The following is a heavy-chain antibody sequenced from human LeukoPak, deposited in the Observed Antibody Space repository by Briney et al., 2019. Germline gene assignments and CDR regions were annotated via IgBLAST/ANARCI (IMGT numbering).Heavy chain of an antibody. Sequence: GGSLRLSCAASGFTFSTYRMNWVRQAPGKGLEWVSSISSSSSYIYYADSVKGRFTISRDNAENSLYLQMNSLRAEDTAVYYCARDGDYSNYAFDYWGQGTLVTVSS. V-gene: IGHV3-21*01. D-gene: IGHD4-11*01. CDR2: ISSSSSYI. CDR3: ARDGDYSNYAFDY. J-gene: IGHJ4*02. CDR1: GFTFSTYR.